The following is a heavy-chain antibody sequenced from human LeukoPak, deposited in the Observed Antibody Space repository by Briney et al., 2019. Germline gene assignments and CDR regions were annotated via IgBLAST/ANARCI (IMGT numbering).Heavy chain of an antibody. V-gene: IGHV3-23*01. CDR2: ISGSGGTT. CDR3: AKGYVTRNYFDY. J-gene: IGHJ4*02. Sequence: GGSLRLSCAASGFTFSNSAISWVRQAPGKGLEWVSAISGSGGTTYCADSVKGRFTISRDNSKNTLYLQMSSLRAEDTAVYYCAKGYVTRNYFDYWGQGTLVTVSS. D-gene: IGHD3-10*02. CDR1: GFTFSNSA.